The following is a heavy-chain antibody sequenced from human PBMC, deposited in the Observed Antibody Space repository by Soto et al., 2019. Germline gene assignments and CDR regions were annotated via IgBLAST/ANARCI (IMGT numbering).Heavy chain of an antibody. CDR1: GYTFTSYA. CDR3: ARGEFLSYDDY. Sequence: ASVKVSCKASGYTFTSYAMHWVRQAPGQRLEWMGWINAGNGNTKYSQKFQGRVTITRDTFASTAYMELSSLRSEDTAVYYCARGEFLSYDDYWGQGTLVTVSS. D-gene: IGHD3-16*01. V-gene: IGHV1-3*01. CDR2: INAGNGNT. J-gene: IGHJ4*02.